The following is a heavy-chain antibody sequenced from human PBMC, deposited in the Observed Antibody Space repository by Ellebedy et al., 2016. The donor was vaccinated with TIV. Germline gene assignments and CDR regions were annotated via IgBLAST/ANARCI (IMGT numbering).Heavy chain of an antibody. D-gene: IGHD2-21*02. J-gene: IGHJ4*02. V-gene: IGHV3-7*01. CDR3: ARALGGGDCC. Sequence: GESLKISCAASGFTFSTYWMHWVRQAPGKGLEWVANINQDGSEKYYVDSVKGRFTISRDNAKNSLYLQMNSLRAEDTAVYYCARALGGGDCCWGQGTLVTVSS. CDR1: GFTFSTYW. CDR2: INQDGSEK.